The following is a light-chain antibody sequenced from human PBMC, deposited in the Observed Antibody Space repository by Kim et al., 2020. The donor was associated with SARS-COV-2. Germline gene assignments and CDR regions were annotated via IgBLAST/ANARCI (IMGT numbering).Light chain of an antibody. Sequence: DIVMTQSPDSLAVSLGERATINCKSSQSVLYSSNNKNYLAWYQQKPGQPPKLLIYWASTRESGVPDRFSGSGSGTDFTLTISSLQAEDVAVYYCQQYYSTPLTFGQGTELEI. V-gene: IGKV4-1*01. CDR3: QQYYSTPLT. J-gene: IGKJ2*01. CDR2: WAS. CDR1: QSVLYSSNNKNY.